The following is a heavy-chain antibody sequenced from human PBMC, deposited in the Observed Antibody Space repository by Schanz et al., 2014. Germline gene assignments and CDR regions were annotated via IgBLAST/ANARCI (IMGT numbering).Heavy chain of an antibody. CDR3: AKAPREYCNYDNCPNWFDS. V-gene: IGHV3-23*01. D-gene: IGHD2-15*01. J-gene: IGHJ5*01. CDR1: GFTFSAYA. Sequence: EVQLLESGGGLVQPGGSLRLSCAASGFTFSAYAMTWVRQIPGKGLEWVSAISASVGTTYYADSVKGRFSISRDNSKNTLYLQMNSLRAEDTAVYYCAKAPREYCNYDNCPNWFDSWGQGTLVTASS. CDR2: ISASVGTT.